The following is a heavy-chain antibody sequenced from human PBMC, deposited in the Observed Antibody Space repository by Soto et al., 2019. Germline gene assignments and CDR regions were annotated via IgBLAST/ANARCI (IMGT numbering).Heavy chain of an antibody. CDR3: ARYIPGVRYYGMDV. Sequence: PGGSLRLSCAASGFTXSSYAMKWVRQAPGKGLEWVSLIGESGTPTYYADSVKGRFTISRDNSGNTLFLEMYSLRAEDTAVYYCARYIPGVRYYGMDVWGQGTTVTVSS. V-gene: IGHV3-23*01. D-gene: IGHD2-2*01. J-gene: IGHJ6*02. CDR2: IGESGTPT. CDR1: GFTXSSYA.